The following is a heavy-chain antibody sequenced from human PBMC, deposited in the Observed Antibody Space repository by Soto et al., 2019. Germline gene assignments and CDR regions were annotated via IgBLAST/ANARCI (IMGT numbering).Heavy chain of an antibody. Sequence: GSLRLSCAASGFTFSSYWMSWVRQAPGKGLEWVANIKQDGSEKYYVDSVKGRFTISRDNAKNSLYLQMNSLRAEDTVLYYCARDLAARRVPDAFDIWGQGTMVTVSS. J-gene: IGHJ3*02. CDR1: GFTFSSYW. CDR3: ARDLAARRVPDAFDI. CDR2: IKQDGSEK. D-gene: IGHD3-3*01. V-gene: IGHV3-7*01.